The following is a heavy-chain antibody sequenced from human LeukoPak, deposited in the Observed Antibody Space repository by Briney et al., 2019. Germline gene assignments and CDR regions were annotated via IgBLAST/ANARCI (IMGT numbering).Heavy chain of an antibody. CDR2: INPSGGST. J-gene: IGHJ5*02. Sequence: ASVKLSCKASGYTFTSYYMHWVRQAPGQGLEWMGIINPSGGSTSYAQKFQGRVTMTRDMSTSTVYMELSSLRSEDTAVYYCARDAPHCGGDCGMFDPWGQGTLVTVSS. D-gene: IGHD2-21*02. V-gene: IGHV1-46*01. CDR3: ARDAPHCGGDCGMFDP. CDR1: GYTFTSYY.